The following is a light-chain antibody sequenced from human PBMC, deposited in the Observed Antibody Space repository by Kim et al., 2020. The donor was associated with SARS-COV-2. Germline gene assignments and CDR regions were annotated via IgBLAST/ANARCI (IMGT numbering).Light chain of an antibody. V-gene: IGKV1-8*01. Sequence: SASTGDRVTIACRARQGISSYLATYQHKPGHAPKVLIHAASTLQSGVPSRFRGSGSGPQFSLTISCLQSEDFATSYCQQYSGSPLTFGGGTKLAI. CDR1: QGISSY. CDR2: AAS. CDR3: QQYSGSPLT. J-gene: IGKJ4*01.